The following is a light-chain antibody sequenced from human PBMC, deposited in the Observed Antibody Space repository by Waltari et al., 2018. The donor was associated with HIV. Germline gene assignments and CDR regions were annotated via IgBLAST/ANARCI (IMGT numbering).Light chain of an antibody. V-gene: IGLV1-47*01. CDR1: RSNSESNY. J-gene: IGLJ2*01. CDR2: SNI. Sequence: QSVLTQPPSASGTPGQTVTIYCSGSRSNSESNYVYWFQQFPGTAPKLLIYSNIQRPSGVPARFSGSKSDTSASLAISGLRSEDEGIYYCAAWDDSLSGRVFGGGTKLTVL. CDR3: AAWDDSLSGRV.